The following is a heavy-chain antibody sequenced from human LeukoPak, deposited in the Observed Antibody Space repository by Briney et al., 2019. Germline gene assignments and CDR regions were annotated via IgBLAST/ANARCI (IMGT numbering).Heavy chain of an antibody. CDR3: ARDSCSSTSCLSIDDY. Sequence: GASVKVSCKASGYTFIAYYMHWVRQAPGQGLEWMGWINPNSGGTNYAQKFQGRVTMTRDTSISTVYMALSRLRSDDTAVYYCARDSCSSTSCLSIDDYWGQGTLVTVSS. D-gene: IGHD2-2*01. V-gene: IGHV1-2*02. CDR1: GYTFIAYY. J-gene: IGHJ4*02. CDR2: INPNSGGT.